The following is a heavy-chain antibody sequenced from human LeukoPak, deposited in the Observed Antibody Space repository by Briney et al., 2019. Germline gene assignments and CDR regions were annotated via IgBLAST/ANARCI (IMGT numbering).Heavy chain of an antibody. CDR2: ISSSSSYI. CDR1: GFTFSSYS. J-gene: IGHJ4*02. Sequence: PGGSLRLSCAASGFTFSSYSMNWVRQAPGKGLEWVSSISSSSSYIYYADSVKGRFTISRDNAKNSLYLQMNSLRSEDTAVYYCARGDRITMIVDKTRLDYWGQGTLVTVSS. D-gene: IGHD3-22*01. V-gene: IGHV3-21*04. CDR3: ARGDRITMIVDKTRLDY.